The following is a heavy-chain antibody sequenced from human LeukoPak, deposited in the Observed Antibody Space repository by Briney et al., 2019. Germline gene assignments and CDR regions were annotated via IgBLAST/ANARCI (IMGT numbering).Heavy chain of an antibody. CDR3: AREGDCGADCYLNWFDP. D-gene: IGHD2-21*02. V-gene: IGHV4-61*02. Sequence: PSQTLSLTCTVSGGSISSGSYYWSWIRQPAGKGREWIGRIYTSGSTNYNPSLKSRVTISVDTSKNHFSLKLSSVTAAVTAVYYCAREGDCGADCYLNWFDPWGQGTLVTVSS. CDR2: IYTSGST. J-gene: IGHJ5*02. CDR1: GGSISSGSYY.